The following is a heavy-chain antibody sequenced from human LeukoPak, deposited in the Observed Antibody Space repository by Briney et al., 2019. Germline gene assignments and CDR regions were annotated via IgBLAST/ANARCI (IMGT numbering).Heavy chain of an antibody. Sequence: SETLSLTCAVYGGSFSGYYWSWIRQPPGKGLEWIGYIYYSGSTYYNPSLKSRVTISVDTSKNQFSLKLSSVTAADTAVYYCASLGYSSGWYNWFDPWGQGTLVTVSS. CDR2: IYYSGST. CDR3: ASLGYSSGWYNWFDP. V-gene: IGHV4-34*09. D-gene: IGHD6-19*01. J-gene: IGHJ5*02. CDR1: GGSFSGYY.